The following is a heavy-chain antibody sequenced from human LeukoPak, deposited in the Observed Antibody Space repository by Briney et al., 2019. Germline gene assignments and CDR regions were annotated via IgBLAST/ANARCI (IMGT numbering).Heavy chain of an antibody. V-gene: IGHV3-30*18. D-gene: IGHD5-18*01. CDR3: AKDREGDGYETLFDY. CDR2: ISYDGTNK. J-gene: IGHJ4*02. Sequence: GRSLRLSCATSGFIFSNYGMHWVRQAPGKGLEWVAVISYDGTNKYYADSVKGRFTISRDNSKNTLYLQMNSLRVEDTAVYYCAKDREGDGYETLFDYWGQGTLVTVSS. CDR1: GFIFSNYG.